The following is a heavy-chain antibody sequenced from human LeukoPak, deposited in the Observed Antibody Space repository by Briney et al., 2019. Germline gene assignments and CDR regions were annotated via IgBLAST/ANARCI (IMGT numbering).Heavy chain of an antibody. J-gene: IGHJ4*02. V-gene: IGHV4-31*03. Sequence: PSETLSLTCTVSGGSISSGGYYWSWIRQHPGKGLEWIGYIYYSGSTYYNPSLKSRVTISVDTSKNQFSLKLSSVTAADTAVYYCARTEMATMGGVDYWGQGTLVTVSS. CDR2: IYYSGST. CDR3: ARTEMATMGGVDY. D-gene: IGHD5-24*01. CDR1: GGSISSGGYY.